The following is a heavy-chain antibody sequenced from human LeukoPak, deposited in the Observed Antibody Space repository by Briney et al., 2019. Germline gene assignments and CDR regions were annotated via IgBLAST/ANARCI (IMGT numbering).Heavy chain of an antibody. CDR1: GFTFSSYA. CDR3: ATLGANYYYDTSGPLWY. CDR2: ISGSGGST. V-gene: IGHV3-23*01. J-gene: IGHJ4*02. D-gene: IGHD3-22*01. Sequence: PGGSLRLSCAASGFTFSSYAMSWVRQAPGKGLEWVSVISGSGGSTYYADSVKGRFTVSRDNSKNTLYLQMSSLRDEDTAMYYCATLGANYYYDTSGPLWYWGQGTLVTVSS.